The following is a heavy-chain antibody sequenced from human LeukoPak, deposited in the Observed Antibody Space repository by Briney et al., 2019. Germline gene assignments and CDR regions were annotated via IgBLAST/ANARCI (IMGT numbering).Heavy chain of an antibody. Sequence: GASVKVSCKASGYTFTSYGISWVRQATGQGLEWMGWMNPNSGNTGYAQKFQGRVTITRNTSISTAYMELSSLRSEDTAVYYCARVISSSWTGGDYWGQGTLVTVSS. D-gene: IGHD6-13*01. V-gene: IGHV1-8*03. J-gene: IGHJ4*02. CDR3: ARVISSSWTGGDY. CDR2: MNPNSGNT. CDR1: GYTFTSYG.